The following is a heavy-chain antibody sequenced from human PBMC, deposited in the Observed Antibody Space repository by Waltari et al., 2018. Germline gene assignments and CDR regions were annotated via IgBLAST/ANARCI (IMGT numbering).Heavy chain of an antibody. J-gene: IGHJ4*02. V-gene: IGHV3-53*01. D-gene: IGHD5-18*01. CDR1: GFSVRTNF. CDR2: LYSGGTT. CDR3: ARGVGNNYGWAWLDY. Sequence: EVLLVESGGGLIPPGGSLSLSCAASGFSVRTNFMSWLSQAAGKGLEWVSVLYSGGTTYYADSVKCRFTISRDNSKNTLFLQMNSLIADDTAVYYCARGVGNNYGWAWLDYWGQGTLVTVSS.